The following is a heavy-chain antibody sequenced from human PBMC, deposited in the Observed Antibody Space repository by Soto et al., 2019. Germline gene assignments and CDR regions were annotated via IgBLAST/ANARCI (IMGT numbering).Heavy chain of an antibody. Sequence: EVQLVESGGGLVQPGGSLRLSCAASGFTFSSYDMHWVRQVTGKGLEWVSAIGTAGDTYYPGSVKGRFTISRENAKNSLYLQMNSLRAEDTAVYYCARVRYYDSSGYYRVMDVWGQGTMVTVSS. J-gene: IGHJ6*02. V-gene: IGHV3-13*01. CDR3: ARVRYYDSSGYYRVMDV. CDR1: GFTFSSYD. D-gene: IGHD3-22*01. CDR2: IGTAGDT.